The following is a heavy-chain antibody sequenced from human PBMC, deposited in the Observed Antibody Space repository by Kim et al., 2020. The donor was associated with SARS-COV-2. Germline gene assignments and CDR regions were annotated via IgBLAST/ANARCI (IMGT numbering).Heavy chain of an antibody. CDR1: GGTFSSYA. CDR3: ARDRGDSGWPPDYGMDV. V-gene: IGHV1-69*13. CDR2: IIPIFGTA. D-gene: IGHD6-19*01. J-gene: IGHJ6*02. Sequence: SVKVSCKASGGTFSSYAISWVRQAPGQGLEWMGGIIPIFGTANYAQKFQGRVTITADESTSTAYMELSSLRSEDTAVYYCARDRGDSGWPPDYGMDVWGQGTTVTVSS.